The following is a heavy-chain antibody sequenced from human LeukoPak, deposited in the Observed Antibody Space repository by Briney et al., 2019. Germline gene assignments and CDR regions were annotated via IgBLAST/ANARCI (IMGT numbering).Heavy chain of an antibody. CDR1: GGSISSYY. J-gene: IGHJ4*02. D-gene: IGHD3-22*01. V-gene: IGHV4-59*01. CDR2: IYYGGIT. CDR3: AREYYYDSSGYMFDY. Sequence: SETLSLTCSVSGGSISSYYWSWIRQPPGKGLDWIGYIYYGGITNYNPSLKSRVTISVDTSKNQFSLKMSSVTAADTAVYYCAREYYYDSSGYMFDYWGQGTLVTVSS.